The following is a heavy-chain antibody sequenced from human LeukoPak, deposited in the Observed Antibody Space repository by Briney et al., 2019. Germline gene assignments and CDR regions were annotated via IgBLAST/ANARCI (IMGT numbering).Heavy chain of an antibody. CDR3: TTDRSLKLWLNY. J-gene: IGHJ4*02. CDR1: GFTFSNAW. CDR2: IKSKNDGGTT. Sequence: GGSLRLSCAASGFTFSNAWMSWVRQAPGKGLEWVGRIKSKNDGGTTDYAAPVKARFTISRDDSKNTLYLQMNRLKTEDTAVYYCTTDRSLKLWLNYWGQGTLVTVSS. D-gene: IGHD5-18*01. V-gene: IGHV3-15*01.